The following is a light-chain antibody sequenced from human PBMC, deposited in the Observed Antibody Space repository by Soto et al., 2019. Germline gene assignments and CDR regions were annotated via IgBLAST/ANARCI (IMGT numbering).Light chain of an antibody. CDR3: RSYAGARV. CDR2: EVS. Sequence: QAVLTQPPSASGSPGQSVTISCTGTSSDVGGYNYVSWYQQHPGKAPKLMIYEVSKRPSGVPDRFSGSKSGNTASLTVSGLQAEAEADYYCRSYAGARVFGGGTKLTVL. V-gene: IGLV2-8*01. J-gene: IGLJ3*02. CDR1: SSDVGGYNY.